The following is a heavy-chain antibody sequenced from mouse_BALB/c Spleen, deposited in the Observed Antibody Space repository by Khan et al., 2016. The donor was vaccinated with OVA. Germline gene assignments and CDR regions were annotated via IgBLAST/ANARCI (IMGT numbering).Heavy chain of an antibody. CDR1: GFSFSSHG. CDR3: ARFYDPYYAMDY. D-gene: IGHD2-3*01. Sequence: QVPLKGSGPGLVAPSQSLSIPCTVPGFSFSSHGVNWVRQPPGKGLGWPGVIWAGGSTNDNSALMSRLSISKANSKSQVFLKMNSLQTDDTAMYYCARFYDPYYAMDYWGQGTSVTVSS. J-gene: IGHJ4*01. V-gene: IGHV2-9*02. CDR2: IWAGGST.